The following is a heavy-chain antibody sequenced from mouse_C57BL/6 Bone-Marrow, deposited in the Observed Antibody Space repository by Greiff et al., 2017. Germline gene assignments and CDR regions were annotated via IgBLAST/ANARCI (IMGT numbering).Heavy chain of an antibody. CDR2: ISGGGGNT. D-gene: IGHD1-1*01. Sequence: EVQGVESGGGLVKPGGSLKLSCAASGFTFSSYTMSWVRQTPEKRLEWVATISGGGGNTYYPDSVKGRFTISRDNAKNTLYLQMSSLRSEDTALYYCASLYYYGSSYEFAYWGQGTLVTVSA. CDR3: ASLYYYGSSYEFAY. V-gene: IGHV5-9*01. J-gene: IGHJ3*01. CDR1: GFTFSSYT.